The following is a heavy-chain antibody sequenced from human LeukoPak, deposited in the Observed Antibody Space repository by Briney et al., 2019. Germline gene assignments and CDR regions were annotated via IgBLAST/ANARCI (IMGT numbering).Heavy chain of an antibody. D-gene: IGHD6-13*01. CDR3: ARDRSSSGVWFDP. CDR2: INPNSGGT. Sequence: ASVKVSCKTSGYTFTHYYIHWMRQAPGQGLEWMGWINPNSGGTNYAQKFQGRVTMTRDTSISPAYMELSRLRSDDTAVYYCARDRSSSGVWFDPWGQGTLVTGSS. V-gene: IGHV1-2*02. J-gene: IGHJ5*02. CDR1: GYTFTHYY.